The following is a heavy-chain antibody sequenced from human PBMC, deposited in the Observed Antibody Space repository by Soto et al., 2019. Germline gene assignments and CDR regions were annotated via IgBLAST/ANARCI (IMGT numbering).Heavy chain of an antibody. CDR3: ASDGTYFAY. D-gene: IGHD1-26*01. J-gene: IGHJ4*02. CDR1: GFTITSYD. CDR2: ISPNKGNT. Sequence: QAQLVQSGAEVKKPGASVMVSCTASGFTITSYDITWVRQAPGQGLEWMGWISPNKGNTIYAEWVQNRVTMTTDTSTNTAYMELRSLRSDDTAVYYCASDGTYFAYWGQGTLVTVAS. V-gene: IGHV1-18*01.